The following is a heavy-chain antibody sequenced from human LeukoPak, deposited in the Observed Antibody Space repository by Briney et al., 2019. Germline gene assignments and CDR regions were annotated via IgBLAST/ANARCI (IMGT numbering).Heavy chain of an antibody. CDR3: ARGPNSNWSGLDF. Sequence: GGSLRLSCAVSGFTFSSYWMHWVRQAPGKGLVWVSRIERDGSRINYADSVKGRFTISRDNGKNTLFLQMNSLRAEDAAVYYCARGPNSNWSGLDFWGQGTLLTVSS. D-gene: IGHD6-6*01. CDR1: GFTFSSYW. V-gene: IGHV3-74*01. J-gene: IGHJ4*02. CDR2: IERDGSRI.